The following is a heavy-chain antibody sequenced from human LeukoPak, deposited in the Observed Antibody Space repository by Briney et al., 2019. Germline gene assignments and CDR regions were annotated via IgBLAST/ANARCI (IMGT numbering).Heavy chain of an antibody. D-gene: IGHD3-3*01. J-gene: IGHJ6*02. Sequence: GGSLRLSCAASGFIFSNYAMTWVRQAPGKGLEWVSIIGGVSESFYYADSVKGRFTVSRDNSKDTLYLQINSLRDEDTAVYYCAKGGGEYYDFWSGYEDVWGQGTTVTVSS. CDR1: GFIFSNYA. V-gene: IGHV3-23*01. CDR3: AKGGGEYYDFWSGYEDV. CDR2: IGGVSESF.